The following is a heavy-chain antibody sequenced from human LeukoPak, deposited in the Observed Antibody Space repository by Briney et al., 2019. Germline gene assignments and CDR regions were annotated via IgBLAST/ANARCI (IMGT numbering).Heavy chain of an antibody. V-gene: IGHV1-2*02. CDR1: GYTFTGYY. CDR2: INPNSGGT. CDR3: ARDSIKGVRFLGY. J-gene: IGHJ4*02. D-gene: IGHD3-3*01. Sequence: ASVKVSCKASGYTFTGYYLHWVRQAPGQGLEWMGWINPNSGGTNYAQKFQGRVTMTRDTSISTAYMELSRLRSDDTAMYYCARDSIKGVRFLGYWGQGTLVTVSS.